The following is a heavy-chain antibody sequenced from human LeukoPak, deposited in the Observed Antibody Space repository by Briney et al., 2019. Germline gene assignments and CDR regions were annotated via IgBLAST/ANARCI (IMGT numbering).Heavy chain of an antibody. V-gene: IGHV4-39*01. CDR3: ARLSGYRDDY. CDR2: IYYSGST. Sequence: SETLSLTCTASGGSISSSSYYWGWIRQPPGKGLEWIGSIYYSGSTYYNPSLKSRVTISVDTSKNQFSLKLSSVTAADTAVYYCARLSGYRDDYWGQGTLVTVSS. D-gene: IGHD1-26*01. CDR1: GGSISSSSYY. J-gene: IGHJ4*02.